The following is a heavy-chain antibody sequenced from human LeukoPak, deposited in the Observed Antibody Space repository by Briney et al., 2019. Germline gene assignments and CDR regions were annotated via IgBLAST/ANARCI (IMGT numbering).Heavy chain of an antibody. CDR1: GGSFSGYY. Sequence: SETLSLTCAVYGGSFSGYYWSWIRQPPGKGLEWIGEINHSGSTNYNPSLKSRVTISVDTSKNQFSLKLSSVTAADTAVYYCARDWGAMIVVVIQEGAFDIWGQGTMVTVSS. D-gene: IGHD3-22*01. CDR3: ARDWGAMIVVVIQEGAFDI. V-gene: IGHV4-34*01. J-gene: IGHJ3*02. CDR2: INHSGST.